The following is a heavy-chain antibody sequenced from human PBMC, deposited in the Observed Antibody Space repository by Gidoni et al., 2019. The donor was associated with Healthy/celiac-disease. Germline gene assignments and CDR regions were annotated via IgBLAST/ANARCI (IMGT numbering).Heavy chain of an antibody. CDR2: IKQDESEK. Sequence: EVQLVESGGGLVQPGGSLRLSCAASGFTFSSYWMSWVRQAPGKGLEWVANIKQDESEKYYVDSVKGRFTISRDNAKNSLYLQMNSLRAEDTAVYYCARVYSKNPIDYFDYWGQGTLVTVSS. CDR3: ARVYSKNPIDYFDY. J-gene: IGHJ4*02. CDR1: GFTFSSYW. D-gene: IGHD4-4*01. V-gene: IGHV3-7*01.